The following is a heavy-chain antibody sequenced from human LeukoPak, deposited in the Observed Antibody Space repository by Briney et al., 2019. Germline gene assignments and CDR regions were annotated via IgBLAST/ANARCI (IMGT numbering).Heavy chain of an antibody. D-gene: IGHD3-10*01. V-gene: IGHV3-30-3*01. Sequence: GGSLRLSCVASGFTFSSYAMHWVRQAPGKGLEWVAVISYDGSNKYYADSVKGRFTISRDNSKNTLYLQMNSLRAEDTAVYYCARDSLYGSGSYYGYWGQGTLVTVSS. CDR3: ARDSLYGSGSYYGY. CDR1: GFTFSSYA. CDR2: ISYDGSNK. J-gene: IGHJ4*02.